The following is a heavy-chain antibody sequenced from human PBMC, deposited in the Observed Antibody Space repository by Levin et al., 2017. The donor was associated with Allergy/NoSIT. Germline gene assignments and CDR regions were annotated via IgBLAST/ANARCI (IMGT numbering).Heavy chain of an antibody. CDR1: GFTFSAYA. J-gene: IGHJ4*02. Sequence: GGSLRLSCAASGFTFSAYAMTWVRQAPGKGLEWVSGFSRSGGSIYYADSVKGRFTVSRDNSKNTLYLQMNSLRSEDTAVYYCAKSPTGYYYDTSGYYSLIFDYWGQGTLVTVSS. CDR2: FSRSGGSI. CDR3: AKSPTGYYYDTSGYYSLIFDY. D-gene: IGHD3-22*01. V-gene: IGHV3-23*01.